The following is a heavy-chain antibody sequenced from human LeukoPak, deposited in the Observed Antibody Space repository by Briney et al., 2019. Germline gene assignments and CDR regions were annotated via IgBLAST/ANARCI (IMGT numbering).Heavy chain of an antibody. D-gene: IGHD5-24*01. CDR3: ARGFLRSDGWFDP. CDR2: IYSGGST. Sequence: GGSLRLSCAASGLTVSSNYINWVRQAPGKGLEWVSVIYSGGSTYYADSVKGRFTISRDNSKNTLYLQMNSLRAEDTAVYYCARGFLRSDGWFDPWGQGTLVTVSS. J-gene: IGHJ5*02. V-gene: IGHV3-53*01. CDR1: GLTVSSNY.